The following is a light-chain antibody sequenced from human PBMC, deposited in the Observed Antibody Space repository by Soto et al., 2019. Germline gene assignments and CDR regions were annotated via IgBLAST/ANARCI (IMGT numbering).Light chain of an antibody. J-gene: IGLJ1*01. V-gene: IGLV2-11*01. Sequence: QSALTQPRSVSGSPGQSVTISCTGTSSDVGGYNYVSWYQQHPGKAPKVMIYDVSERPSGVPDRFFGSKSGNTASLTISGLQAEDEADYYCWSYAGSPRYVLGTGTKVTVL. CDR3: WSYAGSPRYV. CDR1: SSDVGGYNY. CDR2: DVS.